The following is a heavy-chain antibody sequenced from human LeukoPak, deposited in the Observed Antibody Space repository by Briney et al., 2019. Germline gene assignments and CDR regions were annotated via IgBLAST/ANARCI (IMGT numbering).Heavy chain of an antibody. D-gene: IGHD3-22*01. CDR1: GGSISSGGYY. CDR2: IYYSGST. Sequence: SETLSLTCTVSGGSISSGGYYWSWIRQHPGKGLEWIGYIYYSGSTCYNPSLKSRVTISVDTSKNQFSLKLSSVTAADTAVYYCAGYYDSSGYYWGFDYWGQGTLVTVSS. J-gene: IGHJ4*02. CDR3: AGYYDSSGYYWGFDY. V-gene: IGHV4-31*03.